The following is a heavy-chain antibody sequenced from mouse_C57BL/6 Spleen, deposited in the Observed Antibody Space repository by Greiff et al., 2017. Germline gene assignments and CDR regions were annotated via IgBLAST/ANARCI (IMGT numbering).Heavy chain of an antibody. CDR3: AREGLRRDYYAMDY. D-gene: IGHD2-2*01. J-gene: IGHJ4*01. Sequence: EVKLVESGGGLVKPGGSLKLSCAASGFTFSDYGMHWVRQAPEKGLEWVAYISSGSSTIYYADTVKGRFTISRDNAKNTLFLQMTRLRSEDTAMYYCAREGLRRDYYAMDYWGQGTSVTVSS. CDR1: GFTFSDYG. CDR2: ISSGSSTI. V-gene: IGHV5-17*01.